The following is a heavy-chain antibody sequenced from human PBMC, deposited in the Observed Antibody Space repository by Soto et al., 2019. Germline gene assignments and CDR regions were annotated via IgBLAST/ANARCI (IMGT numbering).Heavy chain of an antibody. CDR2: ISYDGSNK. CDR3: AKVYSSSSGGDY. D-gene: IGHD6-6*01. V-gene: IGHV3-30*18. J-gene: IGHJ4*02. CDR1: GFTFSSYG. Sequence: LRLSCAASGFTFSSYGMHWVRQAPGKGLEWVAVISYDGSNKYYADSVKGRFTISRDNSKNTLYLQMNSLRAEDTAVYYCAKVYSSSSGGDYWGQGTLVTV.